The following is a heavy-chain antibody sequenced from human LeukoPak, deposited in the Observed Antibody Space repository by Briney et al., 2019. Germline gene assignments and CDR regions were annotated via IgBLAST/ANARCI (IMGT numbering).Heavy chain of an antibody. CDR3: ARAPPRVTAAGYDY. CDR2: ISANSGET. V-gene: IGHV1-18*01. CDR1: GYTFTNYG. J-gene: IGHJ4*02. Sequence: ASVKVSCKTSGYTFTNYGITWVRQAPGQGLEWVVWISANSGETNYAQKVQGRVTVTTDTSTSTAYMELRSLRSDDTAVYYCARAPPRVTAAGYDYWGQGTLVTVSS. D-gene: IGHD6-13*01.